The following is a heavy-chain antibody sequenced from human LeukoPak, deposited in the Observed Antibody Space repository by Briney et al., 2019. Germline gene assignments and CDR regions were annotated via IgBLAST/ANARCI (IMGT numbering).Heavy chain of an antibody. J-gene: IGHJ5*02. Sequence: SETLSLTCIVSGGSISSSSYYWGWIRQPPGKGLEWIGTIYYSGSTYYNPSLKSRVTISIDTSKNQFSLNLRSVTAADTAVYYCAREGKTLVATKPDWFDPWGQGTLVTVSS. CDR1: GGSISSSSYY. V-gene: IGHV4-39*07. CDR3: AREGKTLVATKPDWFDP. CDR2: IYYSGST. D-gene: IGHD2-15*01.